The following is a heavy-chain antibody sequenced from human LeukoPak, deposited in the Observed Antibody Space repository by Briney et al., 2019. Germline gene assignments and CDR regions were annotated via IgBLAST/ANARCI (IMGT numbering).Heavy chain of an antibody. D-gene: IGHD3-9*01. V-gene: IGHV4-34*01. CDR2: INHSGST. CDR3: ARALDYYDILTGYYMTDAFDV. J-gene: IGHJ3*01. CDR1: GGSFSGYY. Sequence: KPSETLSLTCAIYGGSFSGYYWSWIRQPPGKGLEWIGEINHSGSTNHNPSLKSRVTISVDTSKNKFSLKLRSVTAADTAVYYCARALDYYDILTGYYMTDAFDVWGQGTMVTVSS.